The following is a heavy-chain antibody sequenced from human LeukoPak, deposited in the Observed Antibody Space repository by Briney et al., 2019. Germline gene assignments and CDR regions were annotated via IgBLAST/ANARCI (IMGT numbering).Heavy chain of an antibody. CDR2: ISGSGDST. CDR3: AKDRYCGGDCYSYYFDY. J-gene: IGHJ4*02. CDR1: GFTFSNYG. D-gene: IGHD2-21*02. Sequence: GGSLRLSCAASGFTFSNYGMSWVRQAPGKGLEWVSAISGSGDSTYYADSVRGRFTISRDNSKNTLYLQMNSLRAEDTAVYYCAKDRYCGGDCYSYYFDYWGQGTLVTVSS. V-gene: IGHV3-23*01.